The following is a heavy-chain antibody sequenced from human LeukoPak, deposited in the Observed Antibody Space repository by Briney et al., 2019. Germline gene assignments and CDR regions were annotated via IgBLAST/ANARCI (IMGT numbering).Heavy chain of an antibody. CDR3: ARTTTEVGDAFDI. D-gene: IGHD1-1*01. Sequence: GGSLRLSCAASGFTFSSYEMNWVRQAPGKGLEWVSYISSSGSTIYYADSVKGRFTISRDNAKNSLYLQMNSLRAEDTAVYYCARTTTEVGDAFDIRGQGTMVTVSS. J-gene: IGHJ3*02. V-gene: IGHV3-48*03. CDR1: GFTFSSYE. CDR2: ISSSGSTI.